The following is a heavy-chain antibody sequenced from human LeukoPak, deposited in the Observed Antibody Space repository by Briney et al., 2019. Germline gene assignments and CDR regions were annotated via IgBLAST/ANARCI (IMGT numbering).Heavy chain of an antibody. V-gene: IGHV3-7*01. J-gene: IGHJ3*02. CDR2: IKQDGSEK. Sequence: PGGSLRLSCAASGFTFSSYWMSWVCQAPGKGLEWVANIKQDGSEKYYVDSVKGRFTISRDNAKNSLYLQMNSLRAEDTAVYYCARDEEGQLGAFDIWGQGTMVTVSS. CDR1: GFTFSSYW. CDR3: ARDEEGQLGAFDI. D-gene: IGHD6-13*01.